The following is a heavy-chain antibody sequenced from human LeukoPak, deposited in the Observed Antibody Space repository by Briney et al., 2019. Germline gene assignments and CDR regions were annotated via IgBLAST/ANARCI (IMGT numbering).Heavy chain of an antibody. Sequence: PGGSLRLSCAASGFFFSDPYMEWVRQAPGKGLVWVSRINSDGRSTSYADSVKGRFTISRDIAKNTLYLQMNSLRAEDTAVYYCARGNYYGMDVWGQGTTVTVSS. V-gene: IGHV3-74*01. CDR1: GFFFSDPY. J-gene: IGHJ6*01. CDR3: ARGNYYGMDV. CDR2: INSDGRST.